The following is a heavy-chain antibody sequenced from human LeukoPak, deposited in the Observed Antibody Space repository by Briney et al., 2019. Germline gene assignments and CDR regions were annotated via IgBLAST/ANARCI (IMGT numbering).Heavy chain of an antibody. V-gene: IGHV4-34*01. CDR1: GFTFSSYS. Sequence: GSLRLSCAGSGFTFSSYSMNWIRQPPGKGLEWIGEINHSGSTNYNPSLKSRVTISVDTSKNQFSLKLSSVTAADTAVYYCVRGIVVVAQLGYYFYYMDVWGKGTTVTISS. CDR2: INHSGST. D-gene: IGHD2-15*01. CDR3: VRGIVVVAQLGYYFYYMDV. J-gene: IGHJ6*03.